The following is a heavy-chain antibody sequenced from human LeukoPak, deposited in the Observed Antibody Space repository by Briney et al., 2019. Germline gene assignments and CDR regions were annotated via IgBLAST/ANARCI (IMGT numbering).Heavy chain of an antibody. V-gene: IGHV4-39*01. D-gene: IGHD5-24*01. Sequence: GSLRLSCAASGFTFSSYGMSWVRQAPGKGLEWIGSIFYSGSSYYNPSLKSRVTISVDTSKNQFSLKLSSVTAADTAVYYCARQLEMAIIADYFDYWGQGTLVTVSS. J-gene: IGHJ4*02. CDR1: GFTFSSYG. CDR2: IFYSGSS. CDR3: ARQLEMAIIADYFDY.